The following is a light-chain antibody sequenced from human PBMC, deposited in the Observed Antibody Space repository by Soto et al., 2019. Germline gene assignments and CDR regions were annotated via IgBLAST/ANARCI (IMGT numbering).Light chain of an antibody. CDR2: SND. CDR1: SSNIGSNP. J-gene: IGLJ3*02. CDR3: AAWDDSLSSWV. V-gene: IGLV1-47*02. Sequence: QSVLTQPPSASGTPGQRVTISCSGSSSNIGSNPVNWFHQVPGTAPKVVIYSNDQRPSGVPDRISGSKSGTAASLAISGLRSEYEADYYCAAWDDSLSSWVFGGGTKLTVL.